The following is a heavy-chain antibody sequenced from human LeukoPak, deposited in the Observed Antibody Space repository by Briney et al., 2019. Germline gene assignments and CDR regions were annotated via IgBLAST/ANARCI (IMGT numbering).Heavy chain of an antibody. CDR3: ARVSTLYYDSSGYYYDAFDI. CDR1: GGSISSGDYY. V-gene: IGHV4-30-4*01. CDR2: IYYSGST. Sequence: PSETLSLTCTVSGGSISSGDYYWSWIRQPPGKGLEWIGYIYYSGSTYYNPSLKSRVTISVDTSKNQFSLKLSSVTAADTAVYYCARVSTLYYDSSGYYYDAFDIWGQGTMVTVSS. D-gene: IGHD3-22*01. J-gene: IGHJ3*02.